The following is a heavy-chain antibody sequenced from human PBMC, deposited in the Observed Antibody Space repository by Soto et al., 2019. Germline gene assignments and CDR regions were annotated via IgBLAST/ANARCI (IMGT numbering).Heavy chain of an antibody. Sequence: VQLVESGGGVVLPGRSVRLSCEVSGFTFSDFGLDWVRQAPGKGLEWVAIISHDGSKRFYADSVKGRFTISRDNSKNTLYLQMSSLRLEDTALYYCAKTATYVDGYDNTGYSSEDYWGHGTLVTVSS. CDR2: ISHDGSKR. D-gene: IGHD3-22*01. CDR3: AKTATYVDGYDNTGYSSEDY. J-gene: IGHJ4*01. CDR1: GFTFSDFG. V-gene: IGHV3-30*18.